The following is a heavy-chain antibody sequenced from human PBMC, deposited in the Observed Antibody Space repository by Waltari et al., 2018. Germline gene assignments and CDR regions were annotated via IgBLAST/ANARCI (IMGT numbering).Heavy chain of an antibody. CDR2: IYHSGST. CDR3: ARHFDTSSPEYFQH. CDR1: GYSISSGYY. Sequence: QVQLQESGPGLVKPSETLSLTCAVSGYSISSGYYWGWLRQPPGKGLEWIGSIYHSGSTYYNPSLKSRVTISVDTSKNQFSLKLSSVTAADTAVYYCARHFDTSSPEYFQHWGQGTLVTVSS. V-gene: IGHV4-38-2*01. J-gene: IGHJ1*01. D-gene: IGHD6-13*01.